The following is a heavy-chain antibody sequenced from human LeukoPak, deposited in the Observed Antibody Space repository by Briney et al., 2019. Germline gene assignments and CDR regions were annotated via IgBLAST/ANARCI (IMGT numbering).Heavy chain of an antibody. CDR1: GGTFSNYA. V-gene: IGHV1-69*13. CDR3: ARGADTGYSSDS. D-gene: IGHD6-19*01. Sequence: SVKVSCKASGGTFSNYAISWVRQAPGQGLEWMGGIIPIFDTADYAQKFQGRVTITADESTSTAYMELSSLRAEDTAVYYCARGADTGYSSDSWGQGTLVTVSS. J-gene: IGHJ5*02. CDR2: IIPIFDTA.